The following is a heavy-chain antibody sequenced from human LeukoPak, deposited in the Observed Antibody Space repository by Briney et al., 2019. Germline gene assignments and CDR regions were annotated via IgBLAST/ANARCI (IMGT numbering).Heavy chain of an antibody. Sequence: SETLSLTCAVYGGSFSGYYWSWIRQPPGKGLEWIGEINHSGSTNYNPSLKSRVTISVDTSKNQFSLKLSSVTAADTAVYYCARTHPMTTVTTRGQGTLVTVSS. D-gene: IGHD4-17*01. CDR1: GGSFSGYY. J-gene: IGHJ4*02. CDR3: ARTHPMTTVTT. CDR2: INHSGST. V-gene: IGHV4-34*01.